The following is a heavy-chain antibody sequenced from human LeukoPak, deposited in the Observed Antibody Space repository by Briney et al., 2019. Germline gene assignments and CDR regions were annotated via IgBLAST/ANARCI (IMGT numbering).Heavy chain of an antibody. D-gene: IGHD6-13*01. CDR2: IYTSGST. J-gene: IGHJ4*02. Sequence: SETLSLTCTASGGSIRSYYWSWIRQPAGKGLEWIGRIYTSGSTNYNPSLKSRVTMSVDTSKNQFSLKLSSVTAADTAVYYCARIAAAGTVDYWGQGTLVTVSS. CDR1: GGSIRSYY. CDR3: ARIAAAGTVDY. V-gene: IGHV4-4*07.